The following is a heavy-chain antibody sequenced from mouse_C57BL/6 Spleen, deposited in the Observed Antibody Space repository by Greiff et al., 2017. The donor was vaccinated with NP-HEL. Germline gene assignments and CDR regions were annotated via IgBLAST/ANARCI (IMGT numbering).Heavy chain of an antibody. CDR1: GYTFTDYY. J-gene: IGHJ1*03. CDR3: ARGLTYYWYFDV. D-gene: IGHD5-1*01. CDR2: INPNNGGT. Sequence: EVQLQQSGPELVKPGASVKISCKASGYTFTDYYMNWVKQSHGKSLEWIGDINPNNGGTSYNQKFKGKATLTVDKSSSTAYMELRSLTSEDSAVYYCARGLTYYWYFDVWGTGTTVTVSS. V-gene: IGHV1-26*01.